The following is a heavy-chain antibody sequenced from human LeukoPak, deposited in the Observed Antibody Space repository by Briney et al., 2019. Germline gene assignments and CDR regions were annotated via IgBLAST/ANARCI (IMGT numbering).Heavy chain of an antibody. Sequence: GGSLRLSCEGSAFIFSGHWMNWVRQAPGKGLEWVSVVGGDDVTFYTDSVKGRFTISRDNSKNTLSLQMNSLRLEDTAVYYCAKDSRSRNGIYDPFDIWGQGTVVTVSS. CDR1: AFIFSGHW. V-gene: IGHV3-23*01. CDR2: VGGDDVT. J-gene: IGHJ3*02. CDR3: AKDSRSRNGIYDPFDI. D-gene: IGHD2-8*01.